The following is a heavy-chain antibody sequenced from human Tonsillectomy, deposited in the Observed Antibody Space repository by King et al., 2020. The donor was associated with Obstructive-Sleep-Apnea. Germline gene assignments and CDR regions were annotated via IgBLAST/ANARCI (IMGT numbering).Heavy chain of an antibody. CDR2: IDPNDSYT. CDR1: GSGYSFTSYC. V-gene: IGHV5-10-1*01. J-gene: IGHJ4*02. D-gene: IGHD6-19*01. CDR3: ATQLLEIAVANTWVGPLDY. Sequence: EQLVQSGAEVKKPGESLRISCKDSGSGYSFTSYCIIWVRQMPGKGLEWMGRIDPNDSYTNYSPSFQGHVTISADKSISTAYLQWSSLKASDTAIYYCATQLLEIAVANTWVGPLDYWGQGTLVTVSP.